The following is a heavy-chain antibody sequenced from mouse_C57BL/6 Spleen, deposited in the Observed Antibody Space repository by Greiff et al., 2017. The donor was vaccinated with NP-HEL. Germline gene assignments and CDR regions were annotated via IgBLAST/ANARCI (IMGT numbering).Heavy chain of an antibody. Sequence: QVQLQQSGAELVKPGASVKLSCKASGYTFTEYTIHWVKQRSGQGLEWIGWFYPGSGSIKYNEKFKDKATLTADKSSSTVYMELSRLTSEDSAVYFCERPEDYYGSSYGYAMDYWGQGTSVTVSS. D-gene: IGHD1-1*01. CDR2: FYPGSGSI. CDR1: GYTFTEYT. V-gene: IGHV1-62-2*01. J-gene: IGHJ4*01. CDR3: ERPEDYYGSSYGYAMDY.